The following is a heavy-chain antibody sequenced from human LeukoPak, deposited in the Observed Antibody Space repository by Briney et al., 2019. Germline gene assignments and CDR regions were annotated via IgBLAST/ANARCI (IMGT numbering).Heavy chain of an antibody. J-gene: IGHJ4*02. CDR3: ARGAPPQN. CDR2: VYYTGAS. CDR1: GGSISSYY. Sequence: NPSETLSLTCTVSGGSISSYYWSWIRQPPGKGLEWIGSVYYTGASYYNPSLKSRVTISIDTSKKHFSLKLTSVTAADTAVYYCARGAPPQNWGQGTLVTVSS. V-gene: IGHV4-39*07.